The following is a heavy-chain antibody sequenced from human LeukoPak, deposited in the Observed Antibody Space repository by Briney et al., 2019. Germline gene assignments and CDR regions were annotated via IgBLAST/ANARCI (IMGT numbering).Heavy chain of an antibody. CDR1: GYSFTSYW. D-gene: IGHD3-10*01. Sequence: GESLKISFKGSGYSFTSYWIGWVRPMPGKGVEWMGIIYPGDSDTRYSPSFQGQVTISADNSITTAYLQWSSLKASDTAMYYCARTRSGSYYFPFDYWGQGTLVTVSS. J-gene: IGHJ4*02. CDR3: ARTRSGSYYFPFDY. V-gene: IGHV5-51*01. CDR2: IYPGDSDT.